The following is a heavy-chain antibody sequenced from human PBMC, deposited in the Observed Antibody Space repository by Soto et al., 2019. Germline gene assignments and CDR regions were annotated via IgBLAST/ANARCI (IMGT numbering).Heavy chain of an antibody. CDR1: GYTFTIYG. CDR2: ISAYNGNT. D-gene: IGHD2-15*01. V-gene: IGHV1-18*01. Sequence: ASVKVSCKASGYTFTIYGIIWVRQAPGQGLEWMGWISAYNGNTNYAQKLQGRVTMTTDTSTSTAYMELRSLRSDDTAVYYCARDMDCSGGSCYSFDPWGQGTLVTVPS. J-gene: IGHJ5*02. CDR3: ARDMDCSGGSCYSFDP.